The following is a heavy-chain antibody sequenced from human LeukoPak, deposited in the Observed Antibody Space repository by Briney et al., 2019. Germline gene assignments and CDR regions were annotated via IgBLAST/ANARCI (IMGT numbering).Heavy chain of an antibody. CDR2: IIPILGIA. D-gene: IGHD5-18*01. V-gene: IGHV1-69*02. Sequence: SVKVSCKASGGTFSSYTISWVRQAPGQGLEWMGRIIPILGIANYAQKFQGRVTITADKSTSTAYMELSSLRSEDTAVYYCARGLSYNYGSYYYYGMDVWGQGPTVTVSS. J-gene: IGHJ6*02. CDR1: GGTFSSYT. CDR3: ARGLSYNYGSYYYYGMDV.